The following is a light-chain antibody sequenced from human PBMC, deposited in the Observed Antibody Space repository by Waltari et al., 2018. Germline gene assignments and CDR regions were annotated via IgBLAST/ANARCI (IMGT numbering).Light chain of an antibody. V-gene: IGLV3-21*04. CDR2: YDS. Sequence: SYVLTQPPSVSVAPGETASITCGGDNIGRYSVHWYQQKPGQAPVLVIFYDSDRPSGIPARCSGSNAGNTATLTITSVEAGDEARYYCQVWHADIDPGVFGTGTEVTVL. J-gene: IGLJ1*01. CDR3: QVWHADIDPGV. CDR1: NIGRYS.